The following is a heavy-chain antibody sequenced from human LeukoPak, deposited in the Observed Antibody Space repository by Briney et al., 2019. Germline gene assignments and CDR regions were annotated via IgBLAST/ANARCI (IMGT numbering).Heavy chain of an antibody. V-gene: IGHV3-23*01. CDR1: GFTFSSYA. J-gene: IGHJ4*02. CDR2: ISGSGGST. CDR3: ATGEDYRYYFDY. D-gene: IGHD3-10*01. Sequence: PGGSLRLSCAASGFTFSSYAMSWVRQAPGKGLEWVSAISGSGGSTYYADSVKGRFTISRDNSKNTLYLQMNSLRAGDTAVYYCATGEDYRYYFDYWGQGTLVTVSS.